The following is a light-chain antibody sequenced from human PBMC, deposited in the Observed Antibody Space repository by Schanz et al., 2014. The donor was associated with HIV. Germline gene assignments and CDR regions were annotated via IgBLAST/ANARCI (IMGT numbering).Light chain of an antibody. J-gene: IGLJ1*01. CDR2: GNS. CDR3: LSYDISLSSYV. V-gene: IGLV1-40*01. CDR1: SSNIGAGYD. Sequence: QSVLTQPPSVSGAPGQRVTISCTGSSSNIGAGYDVYWYQQLPGTAPKLLIYGNSNRPSGVPDRFSGSKSGTSASLAITGLQAEDEADYYWLSYDISLSSYVFGSGTKLTVL.